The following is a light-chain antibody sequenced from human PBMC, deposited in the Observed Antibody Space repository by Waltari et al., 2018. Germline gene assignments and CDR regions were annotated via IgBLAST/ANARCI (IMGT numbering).Light chain of an antibody. CDR2: VNS. CDR1: SSNIRAGYD. J-gene: IGLJ2*01. Sequence: QSVLTQPPSVSGAPGQRVTISCTGSSSNIRAGYDVHWYQQLPGTAPKPLIYVNSNRPSGVPDRFPGSKSGTSASLAITGLQAEDEADYYCQSYDSSLSGSVFGGGTKLTVL. CDR3: QSYDSSLSGSV. V-gene: IGLV1-40*01.